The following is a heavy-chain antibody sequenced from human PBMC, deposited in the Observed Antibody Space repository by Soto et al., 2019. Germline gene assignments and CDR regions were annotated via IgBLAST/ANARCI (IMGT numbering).Heavy chain of an antibody. CDR3: AKVGVLLFGRPYYYYGMDV. J-gene: IGHJ6*02. D-gene: IGHD3-10*01. Sequence: PGGSLRLSCAASGFTFSSYGMHWVRQAPGKGLEWVAVISYDGSNKYYADSVKGRFTISRDNSKNTLYLQMNSLRAEGTAVYYCAKVGVLLFGRPYYYYGMDVWGQGTTVTVSS. V-gene: IGHV3-30*18. CDR1: GFTFSSYG. CDR2: ISYDGSNK.